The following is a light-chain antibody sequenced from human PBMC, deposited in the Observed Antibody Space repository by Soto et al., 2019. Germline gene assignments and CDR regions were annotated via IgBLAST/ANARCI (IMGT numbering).Light chain of an antibody. CDR2: EVS. CDR3: SSYTSTNTLA. CDR1: NSDVGDYDY. J-gene: IGLJ2*01. V-gene: IGLV2-14*01. Sequence: QSALTQPASVSGSPGQPITISCTGTNSDVGDYDYVSWYQQHPGKAPKLMIYEVSNRPSGVSNRFSDSKSGNTASLTISGLQAEDEADYYCSSYTSTNTLAFGGGTKLTVL.